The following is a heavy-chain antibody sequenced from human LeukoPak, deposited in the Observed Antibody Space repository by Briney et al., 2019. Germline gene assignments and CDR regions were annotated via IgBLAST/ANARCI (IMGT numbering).Heavy chain of an antibody. CDR1: GYTFGSDD. Sequence: ASVKVSCKASGYTFGSDDINWVRQATGQGLEWMGWINPNNGNLGYAQKFQGRVTITRNTPISTAYMELSSLRSEDTAVYYCASSLTTVTTNDAFDIWGQGTMVTVSS. CDR2: INPNNGNL. D-gene: IGHD4-11*01. CDR3: ASSLTTVTTNDAFDI. V-gene: IGHV1-8*03. J-gene: IGHJ3*02.